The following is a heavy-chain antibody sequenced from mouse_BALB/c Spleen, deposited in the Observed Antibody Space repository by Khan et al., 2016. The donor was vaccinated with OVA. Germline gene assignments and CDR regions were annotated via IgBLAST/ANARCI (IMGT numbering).Heavy chain of an antibody. Sequence: QIQLVQSGPELKKPGETVRISCKASGYTFTTAGIQWVQKMPGKGLKWIGWINTYSGVPKYAEDFKGRFAFSLEISVNTAYLQITNLKNEDTATYFCERGRAAYYRNDGGAMEYWGQGNSVTVS. CDR3: ERGRAAYYRNDGGAMEY. CDR1: GYTFTTAG. CDR2: INTYSGVP. V-gene: IGHV9-4*02. J-gene: IGHJ4*01. D-gene: IGHD2-14*01.